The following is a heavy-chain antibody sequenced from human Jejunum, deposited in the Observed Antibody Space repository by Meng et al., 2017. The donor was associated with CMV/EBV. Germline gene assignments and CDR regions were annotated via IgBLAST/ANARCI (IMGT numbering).Heavy chain of an antibody. D-gene: IGHD2-15*01. V-gene: IGHV1-8*01. J-gene: IGHJ6*02. CDR2: MNPNNGNT. Sequence: NWVRQAPGQGLEWMGWMNPNNGNTGYAQKFQGRFTMTWNTSISTAYMELSSLRSEDTAIYYCASHQQFCSGGSCYSLGCYYGMDVWGQGTTVTVSS. CDR3: ASHQQFCSGGSCYSLGCYYGMDV.